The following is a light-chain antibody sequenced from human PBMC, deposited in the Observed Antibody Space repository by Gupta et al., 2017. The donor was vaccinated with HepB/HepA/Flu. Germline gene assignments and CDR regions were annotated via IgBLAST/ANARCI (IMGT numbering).Light chain of an antibody. CDR1: SSDVGSYNL. CDR2: EVS. J-gene: IGLJ2*01. V-gene: IGLV2-23*02. Sequence: QSALTQPASVSGSPGQSITISCTGTSSDVGSYNLVSWYQHHPGKAPKLMIYEVSKRPSGVSNRFSGSKSGTTASLTISGLQAEDEADYYCCSYAGSRNFEVFGGGTKLTVL. CDR3: CSYAGSRNFEV.